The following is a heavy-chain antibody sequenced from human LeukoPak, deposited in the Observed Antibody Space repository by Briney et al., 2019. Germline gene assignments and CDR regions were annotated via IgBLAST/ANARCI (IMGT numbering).Heavy chain of an antibody. CDR3: ASTDYYDSSGYYPY. CDR2: INPNSGGT. J-gene: IGHJ4*02. CDR1: GYTFTGYY. V-gene: IGHV1-2*02. Sequence: GASVKVSCKASGYTFTGYYMHWVRQAPGQGLEWMGWINPNSGGTNYAQKFQGRVTMTRDTSISTAYVELSRLRSDDTAVYYCASTDYYDSSGYYPYWGQGTLVTVSS. D-gene: IGHD3-22*01.